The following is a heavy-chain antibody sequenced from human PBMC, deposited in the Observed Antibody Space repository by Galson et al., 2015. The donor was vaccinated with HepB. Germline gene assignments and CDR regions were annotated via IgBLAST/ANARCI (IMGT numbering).Heavy chain of an antibody. V-gene: IGHV3-23*01. CDR3: AKPRVAPYHYGMDV. J-gene: IGHJ6*02. CDR1: GFIFTSYT. CDR2: MSASGDRT. Sequence: SLRLSCAASGFIFTSYTMTWVRQAPGKGLEWVSSMSASGDRTYYADSVEGRITISRDNSKNTLFLQLHSLRDEDTAVYYCAKPRVAPYHYGMDVWGPGTTVTVSS.